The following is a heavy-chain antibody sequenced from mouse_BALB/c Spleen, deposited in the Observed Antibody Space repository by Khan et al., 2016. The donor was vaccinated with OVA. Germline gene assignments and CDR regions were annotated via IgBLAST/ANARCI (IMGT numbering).Heavy chain of an antibody. V-gene: IGHV1-85*01. CDR2: MFPGDGST. Sequence: QVQLKQSGAELVKPGASVKLSCKASGYTFTSYDINWVRQRPEQGLEWIGRMFPGDGSTKYNENFKGKATLTTDKSSSTAYMQLSRLTSEDSGAYFWARGGYGGFAYWGQGTLVTVSA. CDR1: GYTFTSYD. J-gene: IGHJ3*01. D-gene: IGHD2-14*01. CDR3: ARGGYGGFAY.